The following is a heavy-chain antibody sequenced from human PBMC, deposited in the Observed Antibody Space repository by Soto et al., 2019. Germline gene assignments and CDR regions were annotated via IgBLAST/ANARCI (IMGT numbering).Heavy chain of an antibody. Sequence: SETLSLTCAVSGDSISTDCYWSWIRQPPGKGLEWIGHIYYAGGTFYSPSLKSRLALSVDTSKNQFSLRLSSVTAADTAVYYCARDTASKDYDGHSYCPHFDSWGQGALVTVSS. D-gene: IGHD3-22*01. V-gene: IGHV4-30-4*01. CDR1: GDSISTDCY. J-gene: IGHJ5*01. CDR3: ARDTASKDYDGHSYCPHFDS. CDR2: IYYAGGT.